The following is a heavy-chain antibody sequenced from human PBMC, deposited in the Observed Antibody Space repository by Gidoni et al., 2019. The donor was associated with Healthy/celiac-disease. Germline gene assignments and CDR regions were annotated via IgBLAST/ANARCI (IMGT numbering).Heavy chain of an antibody. CDR1: GGSLSSYY. D-gene: IGHD1-26*01. Sequence: QVQLQESGPGLVKPSETLSLTCTVSGGSLSSYYWSWIRQPPGKGLEWIGYIYYSGSTNYNPSLKSRVTISVDTSKNQFSLKLSSVTAADTAVYYCARVRGGSSNLYGMDVWGQGTTVTVSS. V-gene: IGHV4-59*01. CDR3: ARVRGGSSNLYGMDV. J-gene: IGHJ6*02. CDR2: IYYSGST.